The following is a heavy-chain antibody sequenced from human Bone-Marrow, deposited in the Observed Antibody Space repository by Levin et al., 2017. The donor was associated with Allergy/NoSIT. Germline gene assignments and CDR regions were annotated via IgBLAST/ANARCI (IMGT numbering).Heavy chain of an antibody. J-gene: IGHJ6*02. CDR1: GFTVSSNY. V-gene: IGHV3-53*01. CDR3: LSTVTTRPDYGMDV. D-gene: IGHD4-17*01. Sequence: PGGSLRLSCAASGFTVSSNYMSWVRQAPGKGLEWVSIIYSGGSTYYADSVKGRFTISRDNSKNTLYLQMNSLRAEDTAVYYCLSTVTTRPDYGMDVWGQGTTVTVSS. CDR2: IYSGGST.